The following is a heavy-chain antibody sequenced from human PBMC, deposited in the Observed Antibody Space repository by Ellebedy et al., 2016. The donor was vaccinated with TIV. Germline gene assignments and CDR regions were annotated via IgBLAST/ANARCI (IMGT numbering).Heavy chain of an antibody. CDR1: GFTFSGYA. V-gene: IGHV3-23*01. CDR3: ARRRVVTSIRYFDY. J-gene: IGHJ4*02. Sequence: GESLKISCAASGFTFSGYAMSWVRQTPMKGLEWVSHITATGGTTYYADSVKGRFTISRDNSKNTLYLQMNSLRADDTAVYYCARRRVVTSIRYFDYWGQGTLVTVSS. D-gene: IGHD2-21*02. CDR2: ITATGGTT.